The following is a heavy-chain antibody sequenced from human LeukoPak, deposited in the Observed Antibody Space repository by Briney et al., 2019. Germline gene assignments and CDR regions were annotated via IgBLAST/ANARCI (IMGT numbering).Heavy chain of an antibody. J-gene: IGHJ4*02. CDR3: ARNLYDSSGSMGIYTFDN. CDR2: IYYSGTT. V-gene: IGHV4-59*01. CDR1: GGSIGSYY. D-gene: IGHD3-22*01. Sequence: PSETLSLTCTVSGGSIGSYYWSWIRQPPGKGLEWIGYIYYSGTTNCNPSHKSRVTISVDTSKNQFSLKLSSVTAADTAVYYCARNLYDSSGSMGIYTFDNWGQGTLVIVSS.